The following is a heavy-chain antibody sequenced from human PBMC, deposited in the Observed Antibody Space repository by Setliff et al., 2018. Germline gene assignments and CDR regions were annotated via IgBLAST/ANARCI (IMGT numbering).Heavy chain of an antibody. D-gene: IGHD6-6*01. CDR2: INTSTGNP. Sequence: ASVKVSCKASGYTFSSYAMNWVRQAPGQGLEWMGWINTSTGNPTYAQGFTGRFVFSLDTSVSTTYLQISSLKAEDTAVYYCARGEYTSLPSGVYYHMDVWGKGTTVTVS. CDR1: GYTFSSYA. J-gene: IGHJ6*03. V-gene: IGHV7-4-1*02. CDR3: ARGEYTSLPSGVYYHMDV.